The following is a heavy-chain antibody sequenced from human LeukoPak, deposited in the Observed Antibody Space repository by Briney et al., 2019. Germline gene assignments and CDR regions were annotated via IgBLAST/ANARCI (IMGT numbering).Heavy chain of an antibody. D-gene: IGHD6-13*01. J-gene: IGHJ4*02. CDR1: GYSFTSYW. V-gene: IGHV5-51*01. Sequence: GESLKISCKGSGYSFTSYWIGWVGQLPGKGLVWLGIIFPGDSDTRYSPSFQGQVTISADKSISTAYLQWSSLKASDTAMYYCARILSYSSSWYYFDYWGQGTLVTVSS. CDR2: IFPGDSDT. CDR3: ARILSYSSSWYYFDY.